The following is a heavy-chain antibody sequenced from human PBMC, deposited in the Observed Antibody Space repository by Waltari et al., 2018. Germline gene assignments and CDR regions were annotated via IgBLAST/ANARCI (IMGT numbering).Heavy chain of an antibody. CDR1: GGSFSGYY. J-gene: IGHJ4*02. V-gene: IGHV4-34*01. D-gene: IGHD6-19*01. CDR2: INHSGST. Sequence: QVQLQQWGAGLLKPSETLSLTCAVYGGSFSGYYWSWIRQPPGKGLEWIGEINHSGSTNFNPPLKSRVTISVDTSKNRFSLKLSSLTAADTAVYYCARGLIVALAGTGYWGQGTLVTVSS. CDR3: ARGLIVALAGTGY.